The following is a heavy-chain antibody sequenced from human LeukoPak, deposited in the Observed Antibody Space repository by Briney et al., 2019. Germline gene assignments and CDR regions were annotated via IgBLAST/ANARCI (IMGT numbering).Heavy chain of an antibody. CDR1: GFTFSSYG. CDR2: ISYDGSNK. J-gene: IGHJ6*02. CDR3: ARGRFLEWLSQDDYGMDV. D-gene: IGHD3-3*01. V-gene: IGHV3-30*19. Sequence: SGGSLRLSCAASGFTFSSYGMHWVRQAPGKGLEWVAVISYDGSNKYYADSVKGRFTISRDNSKNTLYLQMNSLRAEDTAVYYCARGRFLEWLSQDDYGMDVWGQGTTVTVSS.